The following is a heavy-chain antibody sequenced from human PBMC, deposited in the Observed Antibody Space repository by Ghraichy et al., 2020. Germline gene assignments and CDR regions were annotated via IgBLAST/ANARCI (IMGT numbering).Heavy chain of an antibody. CDR2: TRNKANSYTT. V-gene: IGHV3-72*01. D-gene: IGHD1-20*01. CDR3: ASLNNWSDLAMGY. CDR1: GFTFSDHY. J-gene: IGHJ4*02. Sequence: GGSLRLSCAASGFTFSDHYMDWVRQAPGKGLEWVGRTRNKANSYTTEYAASVKGRFTISRDDSKNSLYLQMNSLKTEDTAVYYCASLNNWSDLAMGYWGQGTLVTVSS.